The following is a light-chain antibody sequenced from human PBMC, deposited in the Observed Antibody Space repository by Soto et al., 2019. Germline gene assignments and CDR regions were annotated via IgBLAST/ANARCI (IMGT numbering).Light chain of an antibody. CDR3: QQLNSYPIP. V-gene: IGKV1-9*01. J-gene: IGKJ5*01. CDR2: AAS. Sequence: DIQMTQYTSTLSASLGDRVTITCRASQGISSYLAWYQQKPGKAPKLLIYAASTLQSGVPSRFSGSGSGTEFTLTISSLQPEDFATYYCQQLNSYPIPFGQGTRLETK. CDR1: QGISSY.